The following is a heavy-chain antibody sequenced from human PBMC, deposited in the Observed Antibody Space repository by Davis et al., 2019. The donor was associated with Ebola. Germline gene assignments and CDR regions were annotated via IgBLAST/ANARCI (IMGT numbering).Heavy chain of an antibody. V-gene: IGHV3-23*01. CDR2: ISGSGGST. Sequence: GESLKISCVGSGFTFSGYAMNWVRQAPGKGLEWVSAISGSGGSTHYADSVKGRFTISRDNSKNTLYLQMNSLRAEDTALYYCARDQDTSPEWNWFDSWGQGTLVTVSS. CDR3: ARDQDTSPEWNWFDS. D-gene: IGHD3-3*01. CDR1: GFTFSGYA. J-gene: IGHJ5*01.